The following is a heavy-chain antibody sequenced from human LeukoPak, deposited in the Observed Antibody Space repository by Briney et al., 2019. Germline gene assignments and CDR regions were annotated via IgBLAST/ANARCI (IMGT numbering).Heavy chain of an antibody. CDR2: IIPILGIA. J-gene: IGHJ3*02. CDR1: GYSFTSYG. V-gene: IGHV1-69*04. CDR3: ATDLNYDISRVGPAPFAFDI. Sequence: SVKVSCKASGYSFTSYGFSWVRQAPGQGLEWMGRIIPILGIANYAQKFQGRVTITADKSTSTAYMELSSLRSEDTAVYYCATDLNYDISRVGPAPFAFDIWGQGTMVTVSS. D-gene: IGHD3-9*01.